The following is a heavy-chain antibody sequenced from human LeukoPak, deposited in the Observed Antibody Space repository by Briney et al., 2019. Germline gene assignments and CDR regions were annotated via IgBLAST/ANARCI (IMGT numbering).Heavy chain of an antibody. J-gene: IGHJ3*02. D-gene: IGHD3-22*01. CDR2: ISSSSSTI. CDR1: GFTFSSYS. V-gene: IGHV3-48*01. Sequence: GGSLRLSCAASGFTFSSYSMNWVRQAPGKGLEWVPYISSSSSTIYYADSVKGRFTISRDNAKNSLYLQMNSLRAEDTAVYYCASLPHSSGYYSAFDIWGQGTMVTVSS. CDR3: ASLPHSSGYYSAFDI.